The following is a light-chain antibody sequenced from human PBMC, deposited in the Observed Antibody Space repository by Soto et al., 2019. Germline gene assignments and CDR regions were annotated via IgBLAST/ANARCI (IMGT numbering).Light chain of an antibody. CDR2: WAS. CDR1: QSVLYSSNNNNY. Sequence: DIVMTQSPDSLAVSLGERATINCKSSQSVLYSSNNNNYLAWYQQKPGQPPKLLIYWASTRDSAVPDRFSGSGSGTDFTLTISSLQAAAVAVYYCQQYYSSPPTFGHGTKLEIK. V-gene: IGKV4-1*01. J-gene: IGKJ2*01. CDR3: QQYYSSPPT.